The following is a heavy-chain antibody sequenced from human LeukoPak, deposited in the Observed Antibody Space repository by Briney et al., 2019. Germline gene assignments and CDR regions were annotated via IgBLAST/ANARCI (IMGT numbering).Heavy chain of an antibody. D-gene: IGHD2-21*01. CDR1: GFSFSDHY. J-gene: IGHJ4*02. CDR2: ITSSGRSS. V-gene: IGHV3-11*01. Sequence: GGSLRLSCTASGFSFSDHYMTWMRHAPGKGLEWISHITSSGRSSHYAASVKGRFIISRGNAMNSMFLQMSSLRVDDTAVYYCTRDPDYGDPDWGQGTLVTVSS. CDR3: TRDPDYGDPD.